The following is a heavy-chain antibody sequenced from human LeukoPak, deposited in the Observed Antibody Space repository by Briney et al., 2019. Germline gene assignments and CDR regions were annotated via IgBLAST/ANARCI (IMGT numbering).Heavy chain of an antibody. CDR1: GFTFSSSA. V-gene: IGHV3-23*01. CDR3: AKGDYSNYFDY. Sequence: GGSLRLSCAASGFTFSSSAMSWVRQAPGMGLEWVSAISGSGGSTYYADSVKGRFTISRDNSKNTLYLQMNSLRAEDTAVYYCAKGDYSNYFDYWGQGTLVTVSS. CDR2: ISGSGGST. D-gene: IGHD4-11*01. J-gene: IGHJ4*02.